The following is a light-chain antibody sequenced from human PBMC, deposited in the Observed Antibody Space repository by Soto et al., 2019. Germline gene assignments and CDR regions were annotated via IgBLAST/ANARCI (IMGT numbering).Light chain of an antibody. Sequence: QSVLTQPPSVSGAPGQRVTISCTGSSSNIGAGYDVHWYQQLPGTAPKLLIYGNSKRPSGVPDRFSGSKSGTSASLAITNLQAEDDADYYCQSYDSSLSVVFGGGTKLTVL. V-gene: IGLV1-40*01. CDR3: QSYDSSLSVV. CDR2: GNS. CDR1: SSNIGAGYD. J-gene: IGLJ2*01.